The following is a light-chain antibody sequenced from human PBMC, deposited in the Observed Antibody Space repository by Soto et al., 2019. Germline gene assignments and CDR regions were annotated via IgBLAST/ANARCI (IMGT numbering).Light chain of an antibody. V-gene: IGKV1-39*01. CDR1: QSINSY. Sequence: DIQMTQSPSSLSASVGDRVTITCRASQSINSYLNWYQQKPGKAPKFLIYAASSLQSGVPSRFSGSGSGKDFTLTISSLQSEDCATYYCQQSYSSPWTFGQGTKVEI. CDR2: AAS. CDR3: QQSYSSPWT. J-gene: IGKJ1*01.